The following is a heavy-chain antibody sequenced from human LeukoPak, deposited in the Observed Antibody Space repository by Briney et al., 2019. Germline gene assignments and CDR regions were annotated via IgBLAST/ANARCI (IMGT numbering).Heavy chain of an antibody. Sequence: GASVKVSCKASGYTFTSYGISWVRQAPGQGLEWMGWISAYNGNTNYAQKLQGRVTMTTDTSTSTAYMELRSLRSNDTAVYYCARGVPPYGSGPYNWFDPWGQGTLVTVSS. CDR1: GYTFTSYG. CDR2: ISAYNGNT. D-gene: IGHD6-19*01. V-gene: IGHV1-18*01. CDR3: ARGVPPYGSGPYNWFDP. J-gene: IGHJ5*02.